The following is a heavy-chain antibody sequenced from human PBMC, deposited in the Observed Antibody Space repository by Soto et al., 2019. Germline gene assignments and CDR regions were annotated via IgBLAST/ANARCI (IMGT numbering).Heavy chain of an antibody. Sequence: EVQLVESGGGLVQPGGSLRLSCAASGFTVSSNYMSWVRQAPGKGLEWVSVIYSGGSTYYADSVKVRFTISRDNSKNTLYLQMNSLGAEETAVYCCEREGGYYDINRDAFDIWGQGTMVAVSS. D-gene: IGHD3-9*01. CDR3: EREGGYYDINRDAFDI. CDR2: IYSGGST. V-gene: IGHV3-66*01. CDR1: GFTVSSNY. J-gene: IGHJ3*02.